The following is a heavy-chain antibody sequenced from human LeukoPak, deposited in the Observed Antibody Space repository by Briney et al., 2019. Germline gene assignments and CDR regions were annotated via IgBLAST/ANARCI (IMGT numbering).Heavy chain of an antibody. CDR3: ARILWIRGYDLGY. CDR1: GYTFTSYD. J-gene: IGHJ4*02. Sequence: ASVKVSCKASGYTFTSYDINWVRHATGQGLEWMGWMNPNSGNTGYAQKFQGRVTMTRNTSISTAYMELSSLRSEDTAVYYCARILWIRGYDLGYWGQGTLVTVSS. D-gene: IGHD5-12*01. CDR2: MNPNSGNT. V-gene: IGHV1-8*01.